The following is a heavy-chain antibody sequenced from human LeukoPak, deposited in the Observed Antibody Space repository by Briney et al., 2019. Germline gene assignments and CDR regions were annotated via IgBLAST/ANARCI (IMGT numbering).Heavy chain of an antibody. CDR2: IKQDGSEK. J-gene: IGHJ4*02. D-gene: IGHD3-3*01. Sequence: PGGSLRLSCAASGFTFSSYWMSWVRQAPGKGLEWVANIKQDGSEKYYVDSVKGRFTISRDNAKNSLYLQMNSLRAEDTAVYYCARVRRYDFWSGYGGDYWGQGTLVTVSS. V-gene: IGHV3-7*01. CDR3: ARVRRYDFWSGYGGDY. CDR1: GFTFSSYW.